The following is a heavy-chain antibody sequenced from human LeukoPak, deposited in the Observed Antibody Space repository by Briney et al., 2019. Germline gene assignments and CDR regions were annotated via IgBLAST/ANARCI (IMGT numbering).Heavy chain of an antibody. CDR2: IIPIFGTA. D-gene: IGHD6-13*01. CDR1: GGTFSSYA. CDR3: ARPSSSWPYYFDY. J-gene: IGHJ4*02. V-gene: IGHV1-69*13. Sequence: ASVKVSCKASGGTFSSYAISWVRQAPGQGLEWMGGIIPIFGTANYAQKFQGRVTITADESTSTAYMELSSLRSEDTAVYYCARPSSSWPYYFDYWAREPWSPSPQ.